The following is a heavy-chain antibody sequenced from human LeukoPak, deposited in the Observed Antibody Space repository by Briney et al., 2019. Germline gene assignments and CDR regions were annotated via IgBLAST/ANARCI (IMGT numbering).Heavy chain of an antibody. CDR2: LSGRGGST. J-gene: IGHJ6*02. CDR3: AKRLQDGSSWYDYYYYGMDV. CDR1: GFTFSSYA. D-gene: IGHD6-13*01. Sequence: GGSLRLSCAASGFTFSSYAMNWVRQAPGKGLEWVSALSGRGGSTYYADSVKGRFTISRDNSKNTLYLQMNSLRAEDTAVYYCAKRLQDGSSWYDYYYYGMDVWGQGTTVTVSS. V-gene: IGHV3-23*01.